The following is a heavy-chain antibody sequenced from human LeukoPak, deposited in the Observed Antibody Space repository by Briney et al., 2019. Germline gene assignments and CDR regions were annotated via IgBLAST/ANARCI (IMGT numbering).Heavy chain of an antibody. CDR3: ARANCGGDCYAPFDY. CDR2: ISGSGGRT. V-gene: IGHV3-23*01. J-gene: IGHJ4*02. CDR1: GFTFSSYA. D-gene: IGHD2-21*02. Sequence: GGSLRLSCAASGFTFSSYAMSWVRQAPGKGLEWVTAISGSGGRTYYADSVKGRFTISRDNAKNSLYLQMNSLRAEDTAVYYCARANCGGDCYAPFDYWGQGTLVTVSS.